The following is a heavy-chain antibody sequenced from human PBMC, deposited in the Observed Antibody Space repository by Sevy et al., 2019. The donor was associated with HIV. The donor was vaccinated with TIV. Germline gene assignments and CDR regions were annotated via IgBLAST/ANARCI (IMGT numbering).Heavy chain of an antibody. J-gene: IGHJ6*02. CDR3: STDIVVQSGYSYDFSTFNPDLPHNSGADV. V-gene: IGHV3-15*01. D-gene: IGHD5-12*01. CDR2: IRNDPDGGTT. Sequence: GESLKISCTASGFTFRNAWMTWVRQVPGKGLEWVGRIRNDPDGGTTDYAAPVRGRFTISRDDSKNKLYLQMNNLETEGTAVYYCSTDIVVQSGYSYDFSTFNPDLPHNSGADVWGQGTTVTVSS. CDR1: GFTFRNAW.